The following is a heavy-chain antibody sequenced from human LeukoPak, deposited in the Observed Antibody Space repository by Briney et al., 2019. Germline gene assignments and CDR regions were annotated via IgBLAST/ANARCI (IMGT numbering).Heavy chain of an antibody. Sequence: SQTLSLTCTVSGGSISSGGYYWSWIRQHPGKGLEWIGYIYYSGSTYYNPSLKSRVTISVDTSKNQFSLKLSSVTAADTAVYYCARDSSSRPPNWFDPWGQGTLVTVS. V-gene: IGHV4-31*03. D-gene: IGHD6-6*01. CDR2: IYYSGST. CDR3: ARDSSSRPPNWFDP. J-gene: IGHJ5*02. CDR1: GGSISSGGYY.